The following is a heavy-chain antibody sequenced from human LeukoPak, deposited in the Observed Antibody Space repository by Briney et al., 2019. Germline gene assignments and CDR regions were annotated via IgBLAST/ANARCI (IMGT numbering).Heavy chain of an antibody. CDR1: GFTFSSYG. D-gene: IGHD2-2*01. Sequence: GGSLILSCAASGFTFSSYGLSWVRQPPGKGLEWVSAISGSGGSTYYADSVKGRFTISRDNSKNTLYLQTNSLRAEDTAVYYCAKSLESTNYYYHMDVWGKGTTVTISS. CDR2: ISGSGGST. CDR3: AKSLESTNYYYHMDV. V-gene: IGHV3-23*01. J-gene: IGHJ6*03.